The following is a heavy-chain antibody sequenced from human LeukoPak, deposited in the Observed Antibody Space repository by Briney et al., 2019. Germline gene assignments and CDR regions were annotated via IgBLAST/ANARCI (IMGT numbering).Heavy chain of an antibody. J-gene: IGHJ4*02. CDR2: VYHGGSS. D-gene: IGHD6-6*01. Sequence: SETLSFIGTVSGYSISSGFYWGWIRQPPGKGLEWIGNVYHGGSSYYNPSLKSRVTISVDTSKNQFSLNLYSVTAADTAVYYCARRVGSSDCFDYWGQGTLVTVSS. CDR1: GYSISSGFY. V-gene: IGHV4-38-2*02. CDR3: ARRVGSSDCFDY.